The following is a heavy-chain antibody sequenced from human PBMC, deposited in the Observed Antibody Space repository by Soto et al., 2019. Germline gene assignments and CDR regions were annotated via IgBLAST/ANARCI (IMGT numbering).Heavy chain of an antibody. D-gene: IGHD2-2*01. CDR2: INHSGST. Sequence: PSETLSLTCAVYGGSFSGYYWSWIRQPPGKGLEWIGEINHSGSTNYNPSLKSRVTISVDTSKNQFSLKLSSVTAADTAVYYCARGLYCSSTSCPTFDYWGQGTLVT. CDR3: ARGLYCSSTSCPTFDY. CDR1: GGSFSGYY. V-gene: IGHV4-34*01. J-gene: IGHJ4*02.